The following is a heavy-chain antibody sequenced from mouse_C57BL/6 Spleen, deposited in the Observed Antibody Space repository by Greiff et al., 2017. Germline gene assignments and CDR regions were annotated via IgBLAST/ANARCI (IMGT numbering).Heavy chain of an antibody. CDR2: IDPNSGGT. CDR1: GYTFTSYW. D-gene: IGHD2-5*01. V-gene: IGHV1-72*01. J-gene: IGHJ4*01. Sequence: QVQLQQSGAELVKPGASVKLSCKASGYTFTSYWMHWVKQRPGRGLEWIGRIDPNSGGTKYNEKFKSKATLTVDKPYSTAYMQLSSLTSEDSAVYYCARCRYSNYVHYYAMDYWGQGTSVTVSS. CDR3: ARCRYSNYVHYYAMDY.